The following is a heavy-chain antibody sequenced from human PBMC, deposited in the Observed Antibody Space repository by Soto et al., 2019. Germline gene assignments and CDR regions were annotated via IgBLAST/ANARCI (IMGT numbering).Heavy chain of an antibody. CDR2: ISYDGSNK. CDR3: ARAGYSSSWYVDY. D-gene: IGHD6-13*01. Sequence: QVQLVESGGGVVQPGRSLRLSCAASGFTFSSYAMHWVRQAPGKGLEWVAVISYDGSNKYYADSVKGRFTISRDNSKNTLYLQMNSLRAEDTAVYYCARAGYSSSWYVDYWGHGTLVTVSS. V-gene: IGHV3-30-3*01. J-gene: IGHJ4*01. CDR1: GFTFSSYA.